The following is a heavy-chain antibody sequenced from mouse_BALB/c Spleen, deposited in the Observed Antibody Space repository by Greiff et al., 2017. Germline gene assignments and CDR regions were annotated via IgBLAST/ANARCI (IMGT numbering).Heavy chain of an antibody. CDR3: AREDGICGGFVY. J-gene: IGHJ3*01. D-gene: IGHD2-1*01. V-gene: IGHV5-17*02. CDR2: ISSGSSTI. CDR1: GFTFSSFG. Sequence: EVMLVESGGGLVQPGGSRKLSCAASGFTFSSFGMHWVRQAPEKGLEWVAYISSGSSTIYYADTVKGRFTISRDNPKNTLFLQMTSLRSEDTAMYYCAREDGICGGFVYWGQGTLGTVSA.